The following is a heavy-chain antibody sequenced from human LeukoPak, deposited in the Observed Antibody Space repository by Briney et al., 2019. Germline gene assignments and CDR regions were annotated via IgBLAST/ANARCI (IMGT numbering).Heavy chain of an antibody. J-gene: IGHJ3*02. CDR1: GYTFTSYG. V-gene: IGHV1-18*01. CDR3: ARTYSSSWPDAFDI. Sequence: GASVKVSCKASGYTFTSYGISWVRQAPGQGLEWMGWISAYNGNTNYAQKLQGRVTMTTDTSTSTAYMELRSLRSDDTAVYYCARTYSSSWPDAFDIWGQGTMVTVAS. D-gene: IGHD6-13*01. CDR2: ISAYNGNT.